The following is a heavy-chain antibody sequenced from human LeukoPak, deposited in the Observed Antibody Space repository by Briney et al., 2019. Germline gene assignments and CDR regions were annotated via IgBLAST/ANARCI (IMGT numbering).Heavy chain of an antibody. D-gene: IGHD6-25*01. CDR2: ISSSSSTI. CDR3: ASLSGGDY. Sequence: PGGSLRLSCVASGLTVSSYSMNWVRQAPGKGLEWVSYISSSSSTIYYADSVKGRFTISRDNAKNSLDLQMNSLRDEDTAVYYCASLSGGDYWGQGTLVTVSS. J-gene: IGHJ4*02. CDR1: GLTVSSYS. V-gene: IGHV3-48*02.